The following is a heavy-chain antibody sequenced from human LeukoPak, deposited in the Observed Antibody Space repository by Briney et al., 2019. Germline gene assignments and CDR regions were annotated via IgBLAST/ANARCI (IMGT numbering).Heavy chain of an antibody. CDR3: ARDQQLALTWRTSYFDY. Sequence: ASVKVSCKASGYTFTGYYMHWVRQAPGQGLVWMGWINPNSGGTNYAQKFQGRVTMTRDTSISTAYMELSRLRSDDTAVYYCARDQQLALTWRTSYFDYWGQGTLVTVSS. CDR1: GYTFTGYY. CDR2: INPNSGGT. J-gene: IGHJ4*02. V-gene: IGHV1-2*02. D-gene: IGHD6-6*01.